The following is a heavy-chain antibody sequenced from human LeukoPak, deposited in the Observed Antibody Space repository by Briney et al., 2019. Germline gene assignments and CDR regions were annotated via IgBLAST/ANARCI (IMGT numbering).Heavy chain of an antibody. CDR1: GGSINSYY. CDR2: IYYSGSS. D-gene: IGHD3-3*01. J-gene: IGHJ5*02. CDR3: ARAPYDFRWLDP. Sequence: PSETLSLTCTVSGGSINSYYWSWIRQPPGTRQERIGYIYYSGSSNYNPSLKSRVTISVDTSRNQFSLNLSSMTAADTAVYYCARAPYDFRWLDPWGQGTLVTVSS. V-gene: IGHV4-59*01.